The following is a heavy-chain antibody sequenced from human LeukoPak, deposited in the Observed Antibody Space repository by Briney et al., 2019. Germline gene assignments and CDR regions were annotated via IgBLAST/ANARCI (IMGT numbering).Heavy chain of an antibody. CDR2: ISSSSSTI. CDR1: GFTFSSYS. D-gene: IGHD4-23*01. Sequence: PGGSLRLSCAASGFTFSSYSMNWVRQAPGKGLEWVSYISSSSSTIYYADSVKGRFTISRDNAKNSLYLQMNSLRDDDTAVYYCARFEYSGGNTFDYWGPGTLVTVSS. J-gene: IGHJ4*02. V-gene: IGHV3-48*02. CDR3: ARFEYSGGNTFDY.